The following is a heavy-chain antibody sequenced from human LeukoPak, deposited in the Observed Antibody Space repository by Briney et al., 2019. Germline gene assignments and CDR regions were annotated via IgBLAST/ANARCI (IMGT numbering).Heavy chain of an antibody. Sequence: GGSLRLSCTTSGFNFSIYPMTWVRQAPGKGLEWVSAISSSGGSTYYADSVKGRFTISRDNSKNTLYLQMNSLRAEDTAIYYCASRTTGFDYWGQGTLVTVSS. CDR3: ASRTTGFDY. V-gene: IGHV3-23*01. CDR2: ISSSGGST. J-gene: IGHJ4*02. D-gene: IGHD1-7*01. CDR1: GFNFSIYP.